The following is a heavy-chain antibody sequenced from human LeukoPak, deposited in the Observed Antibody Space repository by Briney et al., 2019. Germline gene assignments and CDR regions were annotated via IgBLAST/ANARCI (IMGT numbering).Heavy chain of an antibody. CDR1: GFTFSDYY. CDR2: IGSTGSIT. Sequence: GGSLRLSCAASGFTFSDYYMNWIRQAPGKRLEWISYIGSTGSITSYADSVQGRFTISRENAKNPLYLQMNSLRAEDTAVYYCTRYGSASSDYWGQGTLVTVSS. D-gene: IGHD4-17*01. J-gene: IGHJ4*02. V-gene: IGHV3-11*01. CDR3: TRYGSASSDY.